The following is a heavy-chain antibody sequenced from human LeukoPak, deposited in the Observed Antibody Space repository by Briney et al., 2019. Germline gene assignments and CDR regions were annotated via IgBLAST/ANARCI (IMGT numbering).Heavy chain of an antibody. CDR2: ISGSGGSGGRT. Sequence: PGGTLRPSCEASGYTFKGYGLTWVRQAPGKGLEWVSGISGSGGSGGRTYYAGSVRGRFTISRDSSEKTLYLQMNSLRAEDTAVYYCARGGYLPAFRRVVVVPAAHRAFDIWGQGTMVTVSS. D-gene: IGHD2-2*01. CDR1: GYTFKGYG. V-gene: IGHV3-23*01. CDR3: ARGGYLPAFRRVVVVPAAHRAFDI. J-gene: IGHJ3*02.